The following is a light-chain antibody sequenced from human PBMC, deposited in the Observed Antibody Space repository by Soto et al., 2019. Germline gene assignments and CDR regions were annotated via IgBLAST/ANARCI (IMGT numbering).Light chain of an antibody. J-gene: IGLJ2*01. V-gene: IGLV1-36*01. CDR3: AVWDDNLNGVV. Sequence: QSVLTQPPSVSAAPRQRVTISCSGSRSNIGNNAVNWYQQLPGKAPKLLIYYDDLLPSGVSDRFSGSKSGTSASLAISGLQSEXXADYYCAVWDDNLNGVVFGGGTKLTVL. CDR1: RSNIGNNA. CDR2: YDD.